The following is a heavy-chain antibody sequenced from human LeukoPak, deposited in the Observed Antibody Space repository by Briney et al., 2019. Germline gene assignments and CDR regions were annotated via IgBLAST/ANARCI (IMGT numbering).Heavy chain of an antibody. V-gene: IGHV1-69*05. CDR3: ARDHTYDSSGDYYSYFDY. CDR2: IIPIFGTA. Sequence: ASVKVSCKASGGTFSSYAISWVRQAPGQGLEWMGRIIPIFGTANYAQKFQGRVTITTDESTSTAYMELSSLRSEDTAVYYCARDHTYDSSGDYYSYFDYWGQGTLVTVSS. CDR1: GGTFSSYA. D-gene: IGHD3-22*01. J-gene: IGHJ4*02.